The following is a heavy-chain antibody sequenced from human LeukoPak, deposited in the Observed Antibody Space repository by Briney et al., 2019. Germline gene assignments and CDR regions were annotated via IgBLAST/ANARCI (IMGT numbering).Heavy chain of an antibody. V-gene: IGHV3-11*01. CDR1: GFTFNDYY. CDR2: INIGGTNT. CDR3: ATDGAGFDT. Sequence: PGGALRLSCAASGFTFNDYYMSWIPQAPGEGLEWLSYINIGGTNTHYADSVKGRFTISRDNAKKSLYLEMNNLRAEDTAVYYCATDGAGFDTWGQGVLVTVSS. J-gene: IGHJ5*02.